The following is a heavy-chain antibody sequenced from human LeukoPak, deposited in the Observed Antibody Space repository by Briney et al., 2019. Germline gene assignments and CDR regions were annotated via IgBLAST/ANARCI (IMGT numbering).Heavy chain of an antibody. CDR3: ARGHTGPIAA. CDR2: INHSGST. Sequence: PSETLSLTCAVYGGSFSGYYWSWIRQPPGKGLEWIGEINHSGSTNYNPSLKSRVTISVDTSKNQFSLKLSPVTAADTAVYYCARGHTGPIAAWGQGTLVTVSS. J-gene: IGHJ5*02. CDR1: GGSFSGYY. D-gene: IGHD6-13*01. V-gene: IGHV4-34*01.